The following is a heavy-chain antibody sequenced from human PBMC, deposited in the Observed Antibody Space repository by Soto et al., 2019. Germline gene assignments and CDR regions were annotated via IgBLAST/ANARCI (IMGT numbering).Heavy chain of an antibody. CDR3: AREPPGHVQLWFDYYYGMDV. CDR1: GFTFSSYA. Sequence: GGSLRLSCAASGFTFSSYAMHWVRQAPGKGLEWVAVISYDGSNKYYADSVKVRFTISRDNSKNTLYLQMNSLRAEDTAVYYCAREPPGHVQLWFDYYYGMDVWCQGTTVTVSS. V-gene: IGHV3-30-3*01. CDR2: ISYDGSNK. D-gene: IGHD5-18*01. J-gene: IGHJ6*02.